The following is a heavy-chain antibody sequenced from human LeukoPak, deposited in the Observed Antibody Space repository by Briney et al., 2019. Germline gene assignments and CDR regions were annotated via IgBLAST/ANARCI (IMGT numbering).Heavy chain of an antibody. CDR2: ISGDST. V-gene: IGHV3-43*02. CDR3: AKSRATDFDY. CDR1: GFTFDDYA. Sequence: GGSLRPSCAASGFTFDDYAMHWVRQAPGKGLEWVSLISGDSTYYADSVKSRFTISRDNSKNSLYLQMNSLRTEDTALYYCAKSRATDFDYWGQGTLVTVSS. J-gene: IGHJ4*02. D-gene: IGHD1-26*01.